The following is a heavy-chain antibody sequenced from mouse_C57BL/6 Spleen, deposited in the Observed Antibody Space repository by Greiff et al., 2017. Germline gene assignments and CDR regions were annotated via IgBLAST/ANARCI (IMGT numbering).Heavy chain of an antibody. Sequence: VQLQESGAELVMPGASVKLSCKASGYTFTSYWMHWVKQRPGQGLEWIGEIDPSDSYTNYNQKFKGKSTLTVDKSSSTAYMQLSSLTSEDSAVYYCASTAQARGAWFAYWGQGTLVTVSA. D-gene: IGHD3-2*02. V-gene: IGHV1-69*01. CDR3: ASTAQARGAWFAY. CDR1: GYTFTSYW. J-gene: IGHJ3*01. CDR2: IDPSDSYT.